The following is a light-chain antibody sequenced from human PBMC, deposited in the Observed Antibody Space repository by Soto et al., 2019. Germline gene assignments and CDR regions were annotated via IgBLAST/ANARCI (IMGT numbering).Light chain of an antibody. CDR2: VGTGGIVG. CDR1: SGYSNYK. V-gene: IGLV9-49*01. CDR3: GADHGSGNNFFYV. Sequence: QSVLTQPPSASASLGASVTLTCTLSSGYSNYKVDWYQQRPGKGPRFVMRVGTGGIVGSKGDGIPDRFSVLGSGLNRYLTIKNIQEEDESDYHCGADHGSGNNFFYVFGTGTKVTVL. J-gene: IGLJ1*01.